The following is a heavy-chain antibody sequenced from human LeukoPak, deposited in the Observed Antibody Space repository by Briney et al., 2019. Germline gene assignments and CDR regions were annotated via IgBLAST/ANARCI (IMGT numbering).Heavy chain of an antibody. CDR2: INPSGGST. CDR3: ARDSGSYLLDP. Sequence: GASAKVSCKASGYTFTSYCMHWVRQAPGQGLEWMGIINPSGGSTSYAQKFQGRVTMTRDTSTSTVYMELSSLRSEDTAVYYCARDSGSYLLDPWGQGTLVTVSS. CDR1: GYTFTSYC. D-gene: IGHD1-26*01. J-gene: IGHJ5*02. V-gene: IGHV1-46*01.